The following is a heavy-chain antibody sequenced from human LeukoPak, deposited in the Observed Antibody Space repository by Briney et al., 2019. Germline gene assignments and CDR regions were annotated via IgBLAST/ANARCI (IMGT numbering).Heavy chain of an antibody. J-gene: IGHJ4*02. D-gene: IGHD3-22*01. Sequence: SETLSLTCTVSGGSISSSSYYWGWIRQPPGKGLEWIGSIYYRGSTYYNPSLRSRITSSLDTSKSQFSLNLSSVTAADTAVYYCARTGDSSGYYRNAIDYWGQGTLVTVSS. CDR3: ARTGDSSGYYRNAIDY. CDR1: GGSISSSSYY. CDR2: IYYRGST. V-gene: IGHV4-39*07.